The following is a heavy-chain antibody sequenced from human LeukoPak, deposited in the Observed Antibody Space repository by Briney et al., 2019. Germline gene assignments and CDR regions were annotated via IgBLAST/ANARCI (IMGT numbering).Heavy chain of an antibody. D-gene: IGHD6-25*01. CDR1: GGPINYY. CDR3: ARSRGLAGAATVIDY. V-gene: IGHV4-59*08. J-gene: IGHJ4*02. Sequence: PSETLSLTCTVSGGPINYYWTWIRRSPGQGLEWIGYVYNSGITDYNPSLKSRLTISLDTSKNQFSLRLSSMTAADTAVYYCARSRGLAGAATVIDYWGQGTRVIVSS. CDR2: VYNSGIT.